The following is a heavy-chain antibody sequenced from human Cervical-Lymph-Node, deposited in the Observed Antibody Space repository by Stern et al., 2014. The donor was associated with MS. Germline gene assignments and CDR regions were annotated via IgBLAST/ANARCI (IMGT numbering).Heavy chain of an antibody. CDR2: IHPGGGGT. D-gene: IGHD6-6*01. CDR3: GREAAHTLKNFGY. J-gene: IGHJ4*02. CDR1: GYTFISYY. V-gene: IGHV1-46*01. Sequence: VQLVASGAEVKKPGASVKVSCKASGYTFISYYIHWVRQAPGQGLEWMGKIHPGGGGTSDAPKFQGRVTMTRDTSTSTVYKELSSLKSEDPGVFYCGREAAHTLKNFGYWGQGTLVTVSS.